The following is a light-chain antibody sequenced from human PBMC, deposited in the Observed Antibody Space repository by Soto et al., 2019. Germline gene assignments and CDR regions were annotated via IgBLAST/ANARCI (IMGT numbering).Light chain of an antibody. J-gene: IGKJ1*01. CDR1: QSISSW. CDR3: QQYNTYPWT. CDR2: KAS. V-gene: IGKV1-5*03. Sequence: DIQMTQSPSTLSASVGDRVTITCRASQSISSWLAWYQQKPGKAPKVLIYKASSLESGVPSRFSGSGSVTEFSLSISSLQPDEFATYYCQQYNTYPWTFGQGTQVEIK.